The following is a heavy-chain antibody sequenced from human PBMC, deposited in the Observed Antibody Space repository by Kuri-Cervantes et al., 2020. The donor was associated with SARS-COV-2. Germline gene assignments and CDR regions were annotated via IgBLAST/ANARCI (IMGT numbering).Heavy chain of an antibody. CDR2: ISAYNGST. V-gene: IGHV1-18*01. Sequence: ASVKVSCKASGYTFTSYGISWVRQAPGQGLEWMGWISAYNGSTNYAQKLQGRVTMTTDTSTSTAYMELSSLRSEDTAVYYCARGVGSSWYVDDAFDTWGQGTMVTVSS. CDR1: GYTFTSYG. J-gene: IGHJ3*02. D-gene: IGHD6-13*01. CDR3: ARGVGSSWYVDDAFDT.